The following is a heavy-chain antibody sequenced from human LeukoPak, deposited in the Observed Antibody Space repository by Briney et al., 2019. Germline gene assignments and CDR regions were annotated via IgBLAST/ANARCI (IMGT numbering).Heavy chain of an antibody. J-gene: IGHJ6*03. CDR2: IRYDGSNK. V-gene: IGHV3-30*02. Sequence: PGGSLRLSCAASGFTFSSYGMHWVRQAPGKGLEWVAFIRYDGSNKYYADSVKGRFTISRDNSKNTLYLQMNSLRAEDTAVYYCARVTMVRGVNLLSYYYYMDVWGKGTTVTISS. D-gene: IGHD3-10*01. CDR3: ARVTMVRGVNLLSYYYYMDV. CDR1: GFTFSSYG.